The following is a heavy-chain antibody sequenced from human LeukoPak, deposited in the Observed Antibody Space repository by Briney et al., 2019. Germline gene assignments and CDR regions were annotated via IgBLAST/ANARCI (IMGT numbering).Heavy chain of an antibody. J-gene: IGHJ4*02. CDR1: GYTFTSYD. CDR2: MSPNSGNT. Sequence: ASVKVSCKASGYTFTSYDINWVRQASGQGVEWMGWMSPNSGNTGYAQKFQGRVTMTRNTSISTAYMQLSSLRSEDTAVYYCARGPPNWGFDYWGQGTLVTVSS. D-gene: IGHD7-27*01. CDR3: ARGPPNWGFDY. V-gene: IGHV1-8*01.